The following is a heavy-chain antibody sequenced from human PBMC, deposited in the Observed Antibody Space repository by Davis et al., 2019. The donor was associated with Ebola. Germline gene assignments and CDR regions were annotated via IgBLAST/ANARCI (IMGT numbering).Heavy chain of an antibody. J-gene: IGHJ4*02. D-gene: IGHD6-19*01. CDR2: VHGGNGNT. CDR1: GYIFTTYA. V-gene: IGHV1-3*01. CDR3: ARATFGYNSGWYADY. Sequence: ASVKVSCKASGYIFTTYAMHWVRQAPGQRLKWMGWVHGGNGNTKYSQRFQGRVTITTDTSASTAYLDLSSLRSDDTAVFYCARATFGYNSGWYADYWGQGTLVTVSS.